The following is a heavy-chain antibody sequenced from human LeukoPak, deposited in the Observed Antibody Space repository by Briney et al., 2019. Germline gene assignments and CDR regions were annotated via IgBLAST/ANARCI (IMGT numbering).Heavy chain of an antibody. CDR2: VYYSGST. J-gene: IGHJ4*02. D-gene: IGHD6-13*01. CDR1: GGSISSSSYY. V-gene: IGHV4-39*07. CDR3: ARVRAAAEYYFDY. Sequence: SETLSLTCTVSGGSISSSSYYWGWIRQPPGKGLEWIGSVYYSGSTYYNPSLKSRVTISVDTSKNQFSLKLSSVTAADTAVYYCARVRAAAEYYFDYWGQGTLVTVSS.